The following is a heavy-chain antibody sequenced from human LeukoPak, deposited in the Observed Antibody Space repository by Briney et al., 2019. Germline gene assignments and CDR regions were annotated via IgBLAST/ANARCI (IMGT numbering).Heavy chain of an antibody. CDR2: ISAYNGNT. Sequence: ASVKVSCKASGYTFTSCAISWVRQAPGQGLEWMGWISAYNGNTNYAQKLQGRVTMTTDTSTSTAYMELRSLRSDDTAVYYCATNGVLGTVTLAFDIWGQGTMVTVSS. J-gene: IGHJ3*02. D-gene: IGHD2-8*01. CDR3: ATNGVLGTVTLAFDI. CDR1: GYTFTSCA. V-gene: IGHV1-18*01.